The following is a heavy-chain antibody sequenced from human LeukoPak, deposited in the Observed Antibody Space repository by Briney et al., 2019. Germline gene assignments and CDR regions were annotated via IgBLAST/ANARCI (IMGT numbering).Heavy chain of an antibody. CDR1: GFTFSSYG. D-gene: IGHD3-16*02. Sequence: GGSLRLSCAASGFTFSSYGMHWVRQAPGKGLEWVAVISYDGSNKYYADSVKGRFTISRDNSKNTLYLQMNSLRAEDTAVYYCAKDLLYSDVWGSYRPNPLDYWGQGTLVTVPS. V-gene: IGHV3-30*18. CDR3: AKDLLYSDVWGSYRPNPLDY. CDR2: ISYDGSNK. J-gene: IGHJ4*02.